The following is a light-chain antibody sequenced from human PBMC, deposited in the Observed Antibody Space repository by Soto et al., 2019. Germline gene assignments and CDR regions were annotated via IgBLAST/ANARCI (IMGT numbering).Light chain of an antibody. V-gene: IGKV3-20*01. J-gene: IGKJ5*01. CDR3: QHYAGGSRIT. Sequence: EIEMIQSPGTLSLSPGERSTLSCMAIQSVSSRLAWYQQKPCQAPKLLTSGASSRATGIPDRFTGSGFGTDFALTISRLEPEDYALYYCQHYAGGSRITFGQGTRLEIK. CDR2: GAS. CDR1: QSVSSR.